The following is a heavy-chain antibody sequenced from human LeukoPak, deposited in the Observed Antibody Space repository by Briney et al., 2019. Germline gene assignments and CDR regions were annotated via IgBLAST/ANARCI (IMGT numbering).Heavy chain of an antibody. CDR1: GGTFSSYA. V-gene: IGHV1-69*05. CDR2: IIPIFGTA. CDR3: ASPYSSGYDAFDI. J-gene: IGHJ3*02. Sequence: SVKVSYKASGGTFSSYAISWVRQAPGQGLEWKGGIIPIFGTANYAQKFQGRVTITTDESTSTAYMELSSLRSEDTAVYYCASPYSSGYDAFDIWGQGTMVTVSS. D-gene: IGHD6-19*01.